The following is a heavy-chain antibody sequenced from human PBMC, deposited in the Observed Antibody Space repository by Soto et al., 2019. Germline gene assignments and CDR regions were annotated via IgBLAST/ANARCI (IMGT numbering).Heavy chain of an antibody. D-gene: IGHD2-15*01. Sequence: SETLSLTCTVSGGSISTYWWSWIRQPPRKGLEWIGYIYYSGSTNYNPSLKSRVTISVDTSKNQFSLKLTSVTAADTAVYYCERSRGSTRSFDYWGQGTLVTVS. J-gene: IGHJ4*02. CDR1: GGSISTYW. CDR2: IYYSGST. V-gene: IGHV4-59*01. CDR3: ERSRGSTRSFDY.